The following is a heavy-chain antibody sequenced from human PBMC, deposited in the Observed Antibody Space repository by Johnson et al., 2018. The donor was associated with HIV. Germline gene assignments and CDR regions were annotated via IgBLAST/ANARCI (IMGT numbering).Heavy chain of an antibody. CDR1: GFTFSSYA. J-gene: IGHJ3*02. V-gene: IGHV3-30*14. CDR2: ISYDGSNK. D-gene: IGHD3-3*01. Sequence: QVQLVGSGGGVVQPGRSLRLSCAASGFTFSSYAMHWVRQAPGKGLAWVAVISYDGSNKYYSDSVKGRFTISRDHSKTALYLQMNSLRAEDTAVYYCARAGGTHFNFWSGYNREGDAFDIWGQGTMVTVSS. CDR3: ARAGGTHFNFWSGYNREGDAFDI.